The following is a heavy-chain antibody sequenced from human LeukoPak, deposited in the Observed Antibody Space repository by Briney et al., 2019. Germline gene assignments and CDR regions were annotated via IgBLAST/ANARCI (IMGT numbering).Heavy chain of an antibody. J-gene: IGHJ5*02. CDR2: FDPEDGET. Sequence: ASVKVSCKVSGYTLTELSMHWVRQAPGKGLEWMGGFDPEDGETIYAQKFQGRVTMTRNTSISTAYMELSSLRSEDTAGYYCARDYYGSKSSSFDPWGQGTLVTVSS. CDR1: GYTLTELS. CDR3: ARDYYGSKSSSFDP. D-gene: IGHD3-10*01. V-gene: IGHV1-24*01.